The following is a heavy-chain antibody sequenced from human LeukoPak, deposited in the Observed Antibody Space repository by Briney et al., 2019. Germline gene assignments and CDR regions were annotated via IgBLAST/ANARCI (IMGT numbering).Heavy chain of an antibody. Sequence: SETLSLTCTVSGGSISSYYWSWIRQPPGKGLEWIGYIYYSGSTNYNPSLKSRVTISVDTSKNQFSLKLSSVTAADTAVDYCASTMTTVTTYAFDIWGQGTMVTVSS. CDR3: ASTMTTVTTYAFDI. CDR1: GGSISSYY. CDR2: IYYSGST. V-gene: IGHV4-59*08. D-gene: IGHD4-17*01. J-gene: IGHJ3*02.